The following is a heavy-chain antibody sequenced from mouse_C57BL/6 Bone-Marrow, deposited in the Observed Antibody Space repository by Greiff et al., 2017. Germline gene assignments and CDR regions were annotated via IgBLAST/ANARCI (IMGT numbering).Heavy chain of an antibody. V-gene: IGHV1-53*01. D-gene: IGHD1-1*01. Sequence: VQLQQPGTELVKPGASVKLSCKASGYTFTSYWMHWVQQRPGQGLEWIGNINPSNGGTNYHEKFKSKATLTVDTSSSTAYMQLSSLTSEDSAVYYGATAFYYGRHYFDYWGQGTTLTVSS. CDR2: INPSNGGT. CDR3: ATAFYYGRHYFDY. CDR1: GYTFTSYW. J-gene: IGHJ2*01.